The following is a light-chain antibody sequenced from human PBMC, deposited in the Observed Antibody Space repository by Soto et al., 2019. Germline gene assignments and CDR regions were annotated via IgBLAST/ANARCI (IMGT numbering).Light chain of an antibody. CDR2: GAS. V-gene: IGKV3-15*01. Sequence: EIVRTQSPATLSVSPGERATLSCRASQSVSSNLAWYQQKPGQAPRLLIYGASTRATGIPARFSGSGSGTEFTLTISSLQSEDVAVYYCQQYNNWPRGYTFGQGTKLEIK. J-gene: IGKJ2*01. CDR3: QQYNNWPRGYT. CDR1: QSVSSN.